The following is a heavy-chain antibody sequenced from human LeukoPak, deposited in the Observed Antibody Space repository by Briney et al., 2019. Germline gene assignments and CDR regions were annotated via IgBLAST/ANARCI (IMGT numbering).Heavy chain of an antibody. CDR2: INPNSGGT. CDR3: ARDLGYCSSTSCSVYFDY. V-gene: IGHV1-2*02. Sequence: ASVKVSCKTSGYSFTDYYMHWVRQAPGQGLEWMGWINPNSGGTSSAQKFQGRVTMTRDTSISTAYMELSRLRSDDTAVYYCARDLGYCSSTSCSVYFDYWGQGTLVTVSS. J-gene: IGHJ4*02. CDR1: GYSFTDYY. D-gene: IGHD2-2*01.